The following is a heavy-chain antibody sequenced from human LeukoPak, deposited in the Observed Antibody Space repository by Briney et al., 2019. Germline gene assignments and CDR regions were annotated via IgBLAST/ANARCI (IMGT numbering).Heavy chain of an antibody. CDR1: GGSFSGYY. J-gene: IGHJ4*02. Sequence: SETLSLTCAVYGGSFSGYYWSWIRQPPGKGLEWIGSIYYSGSTYNNPSLKSRVTISVDTSKNQFSLKLTSVTAADTAVYYCARRGSAGIPAAGKIDYWGQGTLVTVSS. D-gene: IGHD6-13*01. V-gene: IGHV4-34*01. CDR3: ARRGSAGIPAAGKIDY. CDR2: IYYSGST.